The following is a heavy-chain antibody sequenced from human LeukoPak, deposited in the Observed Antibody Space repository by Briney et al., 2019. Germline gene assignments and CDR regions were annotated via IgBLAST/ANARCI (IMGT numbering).Heavy chain of an antibody. CDR2: INPNSRGK. CDR1: GYTFTGYY. Sequence: ASVKVSCKASGYTFTGYYMHWVRQAPGQGVEGMGWINPNSRGKNYEHKFPGRITMTRDTSISTAYMELSRLRSDDTAVYYCARSITMIVVVTANDAFDIWGQGTMVTASS. D-gene: IGHD3-22*01. V-gene: IGHV1-2*07. J-gene: IGHJ3*02. CDR3: ARSITMIVVVTANDAFDI.